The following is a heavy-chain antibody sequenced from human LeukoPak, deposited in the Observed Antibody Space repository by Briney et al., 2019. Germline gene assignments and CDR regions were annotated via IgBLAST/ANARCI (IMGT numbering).Heavy chain of an antibody. CDR3: VRIPNSANFPNWFDP. J-gene: IGHJ5*02. CDR1: GFTFSSST. Sequence: GGSLRLSCAASGFTFSSSTMNWVRRAPGKGLEWVSSISSSSDYIYYADSVKGRFTISRDNAKNSLYLQMNSLRAEDAAVYYCVRIPNSANFPNWFDPWGQGTLVTVSS. D-gene: IGHD4/OR15-4a*01. CDR2: ISSSSDYI. V-gene: IGHV3-21*01.